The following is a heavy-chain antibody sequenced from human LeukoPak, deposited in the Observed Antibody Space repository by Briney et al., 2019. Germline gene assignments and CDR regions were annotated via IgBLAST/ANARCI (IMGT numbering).Heavy chain of an antibody. J-gene: IGHJ4*02. V-gene: IGHV3-23*01. D-gene: IGHD6-19*01. Sequence: GGSLRLSCAASGFTFSSNAMSWVRQAPGKGLEWVSAISGSGGSTYYADSVKGRFTISRDNSKNTLYLQMNSLRAEDTAVYYCAKRIAVAGRAAGEYFDYWGQGTLVTVSS. CDR1: GFTFSSNA. CDR2: ISGSGGST. CDR3: AKRIAVAGRAAGEYFDY.